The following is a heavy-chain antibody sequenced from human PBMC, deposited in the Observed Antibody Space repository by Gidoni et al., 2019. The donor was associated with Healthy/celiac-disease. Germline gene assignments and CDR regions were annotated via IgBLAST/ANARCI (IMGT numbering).Heavy chain of an antibody. CDR1: GGSFSGYS. Sequence: QVQLQQWGAGLLKPSETLSLACAVYGGSFSGYSWSWIRQPPGKGLAWIGEINHSGSTNYNPSLKSRVTISVDTSKNQFSLKLSSVTAADTAVYYCARAVDSSRPRNWFDPWGQGTLVTVSS. J-gene: IGHJ5*02. CDR3: ARAVDSSRPRNWFDP. CDR2: INHSGST. D-gene: IGHD6-13*01. V-gene: IGHV4-34*01.